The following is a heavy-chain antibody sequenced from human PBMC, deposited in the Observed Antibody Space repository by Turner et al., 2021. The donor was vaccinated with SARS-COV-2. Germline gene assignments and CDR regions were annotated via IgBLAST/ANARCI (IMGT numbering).Heavy chain of an antibody. CDR2: ISSISSYI. V-gene: IGHV3-21*01. J-gene: IGHJ6*02. CDR1: VFTFGSYI. Sequence: EEQLVEAGGGLVKTGGSLRLSCLASVFTFGSYIMNWVRQEPGKGLDWVSSISSISSYIFYADSVKGLFTISRDNATDLLYLQMNSLRAEDTAVYYCARGSPGEDFYYYGMGVWGLGTTVTVSS. D-gene: IGHD1-1*01. CDR3: ARGSPGEDFYYYGMGV.